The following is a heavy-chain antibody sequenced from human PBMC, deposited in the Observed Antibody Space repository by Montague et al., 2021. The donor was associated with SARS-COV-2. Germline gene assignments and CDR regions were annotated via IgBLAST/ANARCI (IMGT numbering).Heavy chain of an antibody. Sequence: SEILSLTCTASGGSISSYYWSWIRQPPGKGLEWIGYIYYSGSTNXNPSLKSRVTISVDTSKNQFSLKLSSVTAADTAVYYCARGSGWMGNAFDIWGQGTMVTVSS. D-gene: IGHD6-19*01. J-gene: IGHJ3*02. CDR3: ARGSGWMGNAFDI. V-gene: IGHV4-59*01. CDR1: GGSISSYY. CDR2: IYYSGST.